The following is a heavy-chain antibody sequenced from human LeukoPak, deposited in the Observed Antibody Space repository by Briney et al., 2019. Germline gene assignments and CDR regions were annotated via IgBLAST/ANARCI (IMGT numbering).Heavy chain of an antibody. V-gene: IGHV3-7*01. CDR1: GFIFSNYW. CDR2: INQDGSEK. CDR3: ARATGAGLIDY. Sequence: PGGSLRLSCAASGFIFSNYWMSWVRQAPGKGLEWVANINQDGSEKYYVDSVKGRFTISRDNAKNSLYLQMNSLRAEDTAVYYCARATGAGLIDYWGQGTLVTVSS. J-gene: IGHJ4*02. D-gene: IGHD1-1*01.